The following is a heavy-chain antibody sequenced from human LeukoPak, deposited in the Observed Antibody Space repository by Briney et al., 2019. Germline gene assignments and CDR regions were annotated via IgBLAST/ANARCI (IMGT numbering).Heavy chain of an antibody. CDR1: GGSISSYY. CDR3: ASHYYDSSGQDY. J-gene: IGHJ4*02. Sequence: PSETLSLTCTVSGGSISSYYWSWIRQPPGKGLEWIGYIYYSGSTNYNPSLKSRVTISVDTSKSQFSLKLSSVTAADTAVYYCASHYYDSSGQDYWGQGTLVTVFS. V-gene: IGHV4-59*01. D-gene: IGHD3-22*01. CDR2: IYYSGST.